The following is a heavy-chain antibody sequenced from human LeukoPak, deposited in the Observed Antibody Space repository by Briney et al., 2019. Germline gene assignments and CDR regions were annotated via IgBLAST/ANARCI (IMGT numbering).Heavy chain of an antibody. CDR2: INPNSGGT. Sequence: GASVKVSCKASGYTSTGYYMHWVRQAPGQGLEWMGRINPNSGGTNYAQKFQGRVTMTRDTSISTAYMELSRLRSDDTAVYYCARGRNYDFWSGYYLPKAFDPWGQGTLVTVSS. CDR1: GYTSTGYY. D-gene: IGHD3-3*01. CDR3: ARGRNYDFWSGYYLPKAFDP. J-gene: IGHJ5*02. V-gene: IGHV1-2*06.